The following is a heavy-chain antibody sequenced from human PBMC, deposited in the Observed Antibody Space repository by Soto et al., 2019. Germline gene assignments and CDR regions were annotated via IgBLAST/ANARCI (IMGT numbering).Heavy chain of an antibody. CDR1: GFTFTTYA. D-gene: IGHD2-2*01. J-gene: IGHJ6*02. Sequence: GGSLRLSCAASGFTFTTYAMSWVRQAPGKGLEWLSTISGSDTSTYYADSVKGRFTISRDNSKNTLYLQMNSVRADGTALYYCARVLSSMTLAMDVWGQGTTVTVSS. CDR3: ARVLSSMTLAMDV. V-gene: IGHV3-23*01. CDR2: ISGSDTST.